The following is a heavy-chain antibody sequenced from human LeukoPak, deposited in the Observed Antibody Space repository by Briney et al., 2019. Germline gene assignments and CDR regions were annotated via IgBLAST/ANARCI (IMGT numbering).Heavy chain of an antibody. V-gene: IGHV3-30-3*01. CDR2: ISNDAYNK. CDR1: GFTFRTYA. Sequence: GGSLRLSCAASGFTFRTYAMHWVRQAPGKGLEWVAVISNDAYNKYYADSVKGRFTISSDNSKNTLYLEMNSLRAEDTAVYYCSRDFSGASRIDYWGQGTLATVSS. J-gene: IGHJ4*02. D-gene: IGHD4/OR15-4a*01. CDR3: SRDFSGASRIDY.